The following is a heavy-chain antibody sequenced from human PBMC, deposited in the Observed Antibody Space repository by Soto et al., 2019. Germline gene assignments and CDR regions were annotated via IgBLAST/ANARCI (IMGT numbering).Heavy chain of an antibody. CDR3: TTDNYDSSGYVYFDL. CDR1: GFTFSNAW. J-gene: IGHJ2*01. D-gene: IGHD3-22*01. CDR2: IKSKTDGGTT. Sequence: EEQLVESGGGLVKPGGSLRLSCAASGFTFSNAWMNWVRQAPGKGLEWVGRIKSKTDGGTTDYAAPVKGRFTISRDDSKNTLYLQMNSLKTEDTAVYYCTTDNYDSSGYVYFDLWGRGTLVTVSS. V-gene: IGHV3-15*07.